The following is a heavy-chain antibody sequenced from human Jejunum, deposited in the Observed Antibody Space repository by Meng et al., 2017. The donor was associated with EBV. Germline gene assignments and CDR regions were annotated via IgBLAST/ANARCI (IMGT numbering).Heavy chain of an antibody. CDR2: INSGGSKT. Sequence: EVQLVESGGGLVQPWDSLRLSCAASGFTLSSYWMHWVRQAPGKGLVWVSRINSGGSKTNYADSVKGRFTISRDIAKNTLYLQLNSLRADDTAVYYCVRGPPPDTWGQGTLVTVSS. J-gene: IGHJ5*02. CDR3: VRGPPPDT. CDR1: GFTLSSYW. V-gene: IGHV3-74*01.